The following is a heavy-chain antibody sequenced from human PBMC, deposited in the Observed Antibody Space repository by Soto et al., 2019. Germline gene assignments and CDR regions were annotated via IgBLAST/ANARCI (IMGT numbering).Heavy chain of an antibody. CDR1: GGTFSSYT. J-gene: IGHJ4*02. D-gene: IGHD2-15*01. CDR3: ARERSVVTNYFDY. V-gene: IGHV1-69*04. Sequence: SVKLSCKASGGTFSSYTISWVRQAPGQGLEWMGRIIPILGIANYAQKFQGRVTITADKSTSTAYMELSSLRSEDTAVYYCARERSVVTNYFDYWGQGTLVTVSS. CDR2: IIPILGIA.